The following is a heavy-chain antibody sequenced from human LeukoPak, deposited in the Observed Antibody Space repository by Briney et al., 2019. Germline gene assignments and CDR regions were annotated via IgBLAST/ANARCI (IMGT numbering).Heavy chain of an antibody. J-gene: IGHJ3*02. CDR1: GNTFTNYD. V-gene: IGHV1-8*01. CDR2: MNPNSGKT. D-gene: IGHD4-23*01. Sequence: ASVKVSCKASGNTFTNYDMNWVRQAPGQGLEWVGWMNPNSGKTGYAQKFQGRVSMTRDTSISTAYMELSSLRPEDTAVYYCARGGGNSGDAFDIWGQGTMVTVSS. CDR3: ARGGGNSGDAFDI.